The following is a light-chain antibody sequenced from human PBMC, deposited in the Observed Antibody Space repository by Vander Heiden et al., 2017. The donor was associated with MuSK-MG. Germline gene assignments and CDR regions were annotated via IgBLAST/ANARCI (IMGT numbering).Light chain of an antibody. Sequence: IVMTLSLLSLPVTTFDTASISCRSSQSLLHSNGYYYLDWYLQKPGQSPQLLIYLGSNRAYGVPDRFSGSGSGTDFTLKLSRVEAEDVGVYYCMQALQTPPYTFGQGTKLEIK. CDR2: LGS. J-gene: IGKJ2*01. CDR1: QSLLHSNGYYY. CDR3: MQALQTPPYT. V-gene: IGKV2-28*01.